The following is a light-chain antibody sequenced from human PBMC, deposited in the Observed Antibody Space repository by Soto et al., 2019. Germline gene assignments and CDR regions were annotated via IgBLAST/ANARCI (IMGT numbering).Light chain of an antibody. CDR2: EGS. CDR1: SSDVGSYNL. Sequence: QAVVTQPASVSGSPGQSITISCTGTSSDVGSYNLVSWYQQHPGKVPKLMIYEGSKRPSGVSNRFSASKSDSTASLTISGLQAEDEADYYCCSYARSGTVVVFGGGTKLTVL. J-gene: IGLJ2*01. CDR3: CSYARSGTVVV. V-gene: IGLV2-23*03.